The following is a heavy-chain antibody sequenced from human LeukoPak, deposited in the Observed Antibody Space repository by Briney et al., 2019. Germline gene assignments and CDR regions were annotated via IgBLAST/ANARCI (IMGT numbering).Heavy chain of an antibody. Sequence: GRSLRLSCAASGLTFSSHGMHWVRQAPGKGLEWVAAIWYDGSDKYYADSVKGRFTISRDNSKNMLYLQMDSLRAEDTALYYCARLWGSVSGYFDYWGQGTLVTVSS. CDR1: GLTFSSHG. V-gene: IGHV3-33*08. J-gene: IGHJ4*02. CDR3: ARLWGSVSGYFDY. D-gene: IGHD2-21*01. CDR2: IWYDGSDK.